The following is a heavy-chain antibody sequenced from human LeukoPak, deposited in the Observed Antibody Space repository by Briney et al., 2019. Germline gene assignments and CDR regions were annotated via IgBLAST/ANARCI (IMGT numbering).Heavy chain of an antibody. J-gene: IGHJ4*02. CDR1: GFTVSSNY. D-gene: IGHD3-22*01. Sequence: GGSLRLSCAASGFTVSSNYMSWVRQAPGKGLEWVSVIYSGGSTYYADSVKGRFTISRDNSKNTLYLQMNSLRAEDTAVYYCASSMYYYDSSGYYGLDYWGQGTLVTVSS. V-gene: IGHV3-53*01. CDR2: IYSGGST. CDR3: ASSMYYYDSSGYYGLDY.